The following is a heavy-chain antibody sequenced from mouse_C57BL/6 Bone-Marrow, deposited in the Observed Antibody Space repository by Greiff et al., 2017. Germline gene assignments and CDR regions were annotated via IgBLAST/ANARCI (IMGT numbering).Heavy chain of an antibody. CDR1: GFSLTSYG. CDR2: IWGDGST. Sequence: QVQLQQSGPGLVAPSQSLSITCPVSGFSLTSYGVSWVRQPPGKGLEWLGVIWGDGSTNYHSAVISRLSLSKDNSKSQVFLKLNSRQTDDTATYYEAIYGNSAWFAYWGQGTLVTVSA. CDR3: AIYGNSAWFAY. D-gene: IGHD2-1*01. V-gene: IGHV2-3*01. J-gene: IGHJ3*01.